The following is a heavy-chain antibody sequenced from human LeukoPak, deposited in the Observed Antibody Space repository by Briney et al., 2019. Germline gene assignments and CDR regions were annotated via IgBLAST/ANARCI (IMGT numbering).Heavy chain of an antibody. D-gene: IGHD6-19*01. CDR1: GYTFTSYG. V-gene: IGHV1-2*04. CDR3: ARERSSGWYGYYYYGMDV. J-gene: IGHJ6*02. Sequence: ASVKVSCKASGYTFTSYGISWVRQAPGQGLEWMGWINPNSGGTNYAQKFQGWVTMTRDTSISTAYMELSRLRSDDTAVYYCARERSSGWYGYYYYGMDVWGQGTTVTVSS. CDR2: INPNSGGT.